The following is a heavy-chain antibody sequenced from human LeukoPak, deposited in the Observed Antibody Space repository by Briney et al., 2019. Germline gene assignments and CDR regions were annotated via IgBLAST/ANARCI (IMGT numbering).Heavy chain of an antibody. Sequence: GSLRLSCAASGFIFNNYGLVWVRQAPGKGLEWVSAISNDGGGTTYADFVKGRFSVSRDNSKNTLSLQMNSLRAEDTALYYCAKGSSGYFFDLWGQGTLVTVSS. D-gene: IGHD3-22*01. J-gene: IGHJ4*02. V-gene: IGHV3-23*01. CDR1: GFIFNNYG. CDR3: AKGSSGYFFDL. CDR2: ISNDGGGT.